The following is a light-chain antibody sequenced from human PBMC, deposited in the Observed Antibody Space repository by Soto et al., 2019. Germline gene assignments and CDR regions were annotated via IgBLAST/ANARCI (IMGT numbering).Light chain of an antibody. J-gene: IGKJ4*01. V-gene: IGKV3D-20*02. Sequence: EIVLKQSPGALSLSPGERATLSCRAGQSVISSYLAWYQQKPGQAPRLLIYGASSRATGIPDRFSGSGSGTDYTLTITNLEPEDFAIYYCQQRSNWPPLTFGGGTKVDIK. CDR1: QSVISSY. CDR2: GAS. CDR3: QQRSNWPPLT.